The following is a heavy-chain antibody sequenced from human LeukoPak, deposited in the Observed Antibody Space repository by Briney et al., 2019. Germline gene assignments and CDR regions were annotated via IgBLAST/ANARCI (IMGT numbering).Heavy chain of an antibody. Sequence: GESLKISCKGSGYSFTNYWITWVRQMPGKGLEWMGITYPDDSETRYSASFQGQVTISADKSISIAYLQWCSLKASDTAMYYCARFLGPSGGLDYWGQGTRVTVSS. V-gene: IGHV5-51*01. CDR2: TYPDDSET. D-gene: IGHD3/OR15-3a*01. CDR1: GYSFTNYW. J-gene: IGHJ4*02. CDR3: ARFLGPSGGLDY.